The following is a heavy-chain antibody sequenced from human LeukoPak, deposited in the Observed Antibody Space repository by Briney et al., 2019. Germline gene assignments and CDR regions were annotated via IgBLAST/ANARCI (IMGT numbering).Heavy chain of an antibody. D-gene: IGHD3-16*01. CDR3: ARDYGDY. V-gene: IGHV3-7*01. CDR2: IKEDGSEK. Sequence: GGSLRLSCTASGFTFGDYAMSWFRQAPGTGLEWVANIKEDGSEKYYVDSVEGRFTISRDNVKNSLYLQMHSLRAEDTAVYYCARDYGDYWGQGTLVTVSS. CDR1: GFTFGDYA. J-gene: IGHJ4*02.